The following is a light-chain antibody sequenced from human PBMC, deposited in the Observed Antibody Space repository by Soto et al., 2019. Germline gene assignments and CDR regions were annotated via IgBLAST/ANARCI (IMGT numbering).Light chain of an antibody. V-gene: IGKV3-20*01. J-gene: IGKJ1*01. CDR2: GAS. CDR1: QSVSTSQ. Sequence: EFVLTQSPGTLSLSPGERATLSCRASQSVSTSQLAWYQQKPGQAPRLLIFGASSRATGIPDRFRGSGSGTDFTLTISRLEPEDFAVYYCQQYGGSPRTFGQGTKVDIK. CDR3: QQYGGSPRT.